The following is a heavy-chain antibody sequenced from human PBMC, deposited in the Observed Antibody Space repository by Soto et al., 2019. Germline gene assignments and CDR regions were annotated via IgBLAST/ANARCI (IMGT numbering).Heavy chain of an antibody. CDR2: INTSGGNT. J-gene: IGHJ5*01. CDR1: GFTFSNYA. D-gene: IGHD6-13*01. Sequence: EVQLLESGGGLVQPGGSLRLSCAASGFTFSNYAMTWVRQAPGKGLECVSTINTSGGNTHYADSVKGRFSVSRDNSKNTLSLQMNSLRAEDTAVYYCTKEWQHDSWVQGTLVTVSS. V-gene: IGHV3-23*01. CDR3: TKEWQHDS.